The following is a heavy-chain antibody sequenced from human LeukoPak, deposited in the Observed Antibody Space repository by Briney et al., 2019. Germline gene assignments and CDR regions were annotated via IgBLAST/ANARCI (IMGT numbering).Heavy chain of an antibody. CDR2: INHSGST. V-gene: IGHV4-34*01. J-gene: IGHJ5*02. D-gene: IGHD3-22*01. CDR3: ARIVITPRFDP. Sequence: SETLSLTCTVSGASVSTYYWSWIRQPPGKGLEWIGEINHSGSTNYNPSLKSRVTISVDTSKNQFSLKLSSVTAADTAVYYCARIVITPRFDPWGQGTLVTVSS. CDR1: GASVSTYY.